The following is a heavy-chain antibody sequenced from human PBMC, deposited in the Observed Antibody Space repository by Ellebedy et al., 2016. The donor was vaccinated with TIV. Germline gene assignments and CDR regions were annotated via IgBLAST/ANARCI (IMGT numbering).Heavy chain of an antibody. CDR3: ARERWPTPDS. CDR1: GYTFTSYP. V-gene: IGHV1-3*04. Sequence: ASVKVSCKASGYTFTSYPIHWVRQAPGQGLEWMGWINTHNGNTKYSQKVQGRVTISRDTSATTVYMELGSLRSEDTAVYFCARERWPTPDSWGQGTLVSVSS. J-gene: IGHJ5*01. D-gene: IGHD5-24*01. CDR2: INTHNGNT.